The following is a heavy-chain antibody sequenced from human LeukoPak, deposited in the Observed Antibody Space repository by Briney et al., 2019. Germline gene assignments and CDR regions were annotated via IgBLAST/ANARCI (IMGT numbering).Heavy chain of an antibody. D-gene: IGHD3-22*01. CDR2: IWYDGSNK. CDR1: GFTFNTYG. CDR3: AREYYYDSSGYYGQAFDI. V-gene: IGHV3-33*01. Sequence: GGSLRLSCVASGFTFNTYGMHWVRQAPGKGLEWVAVIWYDGSNKYYADSVKGRFTISRDNSKNTLYLQMNSLRAEDTAVYYCAREYYYDSSGYYGQAFDIWGQGTMVTVSS. J-gene: IGHJ3*02.